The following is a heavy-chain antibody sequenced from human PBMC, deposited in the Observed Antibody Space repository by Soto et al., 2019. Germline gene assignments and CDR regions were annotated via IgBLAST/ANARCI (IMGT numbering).Heavy chain of an antibody. CDR2: INPNSAYT. Sequence: ASVKVSCKASGYTFTHYYIHWVRQAPGQGLEWMGWINPNSAYTDYAQNFQGWVTMTRDRSITTAYMELSNLRSDDTAVYFCARQSDHGEYDYWGQGTPVTGSS. J-gene: IGHJ4*02. CDR3: ARQSDHGEYDY. V-gene: IGHV1-2*04. D-gene: IGHD4-17*01. CDR1: GYTFTHYY.